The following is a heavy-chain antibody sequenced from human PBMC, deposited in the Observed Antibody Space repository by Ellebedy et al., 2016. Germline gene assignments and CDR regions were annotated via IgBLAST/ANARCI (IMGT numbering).Heavy chain of an antibody. CDR2: IDWDDDK. CDR1: GGSISSSSYY. CDR3: ARAIVAKVPYYYYYGMDV. Sequence: TLSLTCTVSGGSISSSSYYWGWIRQPPGKALEWLARIDWDDDKYYRTSLKTRLTISKDTSKNQVVLTMTNMDPVDTATFYCARAIVAKVPYYYYYGMDVWGQGTTVTVSS. V-gene: IGHV2-70*11. J-gene: IGHJ6*02. D-gene: IGHD5-12*01.